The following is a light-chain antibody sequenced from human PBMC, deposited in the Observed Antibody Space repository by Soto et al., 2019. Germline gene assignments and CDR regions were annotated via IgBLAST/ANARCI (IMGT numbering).Light chain of an antibody. CDR1: QRITNNF. CDR2: GAS. V-gene: IGKV3-20*01. CDR3: QQYGRSRFT. Sequence: EIVLTQSPGALSLSPGERATLSCRASQRITNNFLAWFQQKPGLAPRLLIHGASTRASGVPGRFSGGGSGTDFVLTISRLEPEDLAVYYCQQYGRSRFTFGQGTNLQIK. J-gene: IGKJ2*01.